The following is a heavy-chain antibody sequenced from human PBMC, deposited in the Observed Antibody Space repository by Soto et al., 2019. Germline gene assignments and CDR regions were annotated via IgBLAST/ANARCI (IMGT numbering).Heavy chain of an antibody. CDR1: GFAFSSYA. CDR3: AKGGAQLLHYNWFDP. D-gene: IGHD2-2*01. J-gene: IGHJ5*02. CDR2: ISGSGGST. V-gene: IGHV3-23*01. Sequence: EVQLLESGGGLVQPGGSLRLSCAASGFAFSSYAMSWVRQAPGKGLEWVSAISGSGGSTYYADSVKGRFTISRDNSKNTLYLQMNSLRAEDTAVYYCAKGGAQLLHYNWFDPWGQGTLVTVSS.